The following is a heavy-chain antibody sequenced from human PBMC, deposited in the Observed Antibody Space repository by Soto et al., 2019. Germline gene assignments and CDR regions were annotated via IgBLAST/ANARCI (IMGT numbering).Heavy chain of an antibody. V-gene: IGHV1-18*01. CDR1: GYTFTSYG. CDR3: ARVRFDSLAHYGMDV. D-gene: IGHD3-10*01. CDR2: ISAYNGNT. J-gene: IGHJ6*02. Sequence: ASVKVSCKASGYTFTSYGISWVRQAPGQGLEWMGWISAYNGNTNYAQKLQGRVTMTTDTSTSTAYMELRSLRSDDTAVYYCARVRFDSLAHYGMDVWGQGTTVTVSS.